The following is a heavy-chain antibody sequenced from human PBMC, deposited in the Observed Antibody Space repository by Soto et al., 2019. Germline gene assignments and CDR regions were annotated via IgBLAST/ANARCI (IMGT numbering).Heavy chain of an antibody. CDR1: GGSISSGGYY. CDR2: IYYSGST. J-gene: IGHJ5*02. Sequence: QVQLQESGPGLVKPSQTLSLTCTVSGGSISSGGYYWSWIRQHPGKGLEWIGYIYYSGSTYYNPSLKIRVTISVDTSKNQFSLKLSSVTAADTAVYYCARDRRSWYLKSPSINWFDPWGQGTLVTVSS. D-gene: IGHD6-13*01. V-gene: IGHV4-31*03. CDR3: ARDRRSWYLKSPSINWFDP.